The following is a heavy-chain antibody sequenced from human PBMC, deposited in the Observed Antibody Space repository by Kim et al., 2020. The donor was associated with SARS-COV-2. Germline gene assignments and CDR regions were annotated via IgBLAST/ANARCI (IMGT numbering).Heavy chain of an antibody. D-gene: IGHD3-10*01. CDR2: INHSGST. CDR3: ARGGVRRAPAGSYPPRGRVPRNPPDAFDI. V-gene: IGHV4-34*01. Sequence: SETLSLTCAVYGGSFSGYYWSWIRQPPGKGLEWIGEINHSGSTNYNPSLKSRLTISVETSKNQSPLKLSSVTAADTAVYYCARGGVRRAPAGSYPPRGRVPRNPPDAFDIWGQGTMVTVSS. J-gene: IGHJ3*02. CDR1: GGSFSGYY.